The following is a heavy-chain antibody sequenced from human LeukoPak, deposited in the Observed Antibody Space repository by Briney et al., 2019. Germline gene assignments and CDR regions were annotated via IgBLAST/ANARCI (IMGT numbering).Heavy chain of an antibody. CDR3: ARSWEWELLGGFDY. CDR2: ISSSSSYI. D-gene: IGHD1-26*01. V-gene: IGHV3-21*01. Sequence: GGSLRLSCAASGFTFSSYSMNWVRQAPGKGLEWVSSISSSSSYIYYADSVKGRFTISRDNSKNTLYLQMNSLRAEDTAVYYCARSWEWELLGGFDYWGQGTLVTVSS. J-gene: IGHJ4*02. CDR1: GFTFSSYS.